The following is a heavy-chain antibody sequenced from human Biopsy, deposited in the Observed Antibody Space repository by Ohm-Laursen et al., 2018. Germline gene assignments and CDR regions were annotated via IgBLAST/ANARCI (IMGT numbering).Heavy chain of an antibody. CDR3: ARATNSTGWPYYYFYGMDV. CDR1: GGSISSNY. Sequence: GTLSLTCTVSGGSISSNYWSWIRQTPGKGLEWIGYIYYSGSTNYNPSLKSRVTISVDTSKNQFSLRLNSVTAADTAVYYCARATNSTGWPYYYFYGMDVWGQGTTVTVSS. J-gene: IGHJ6*02. V-gene: IGHV4-59*01. CDR2: IYYSGST. D-gene: IGHD2/OR15-2a*01.